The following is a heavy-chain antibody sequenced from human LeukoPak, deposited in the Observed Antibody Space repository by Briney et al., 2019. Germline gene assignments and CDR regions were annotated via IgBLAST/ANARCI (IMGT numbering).Heavy chain of an antibody. CDR2: TSSSSSYI. Sequence: GGSLRLSCAASGFTFSSYSMNWVRQAPGKGLEWVSSTSSSSSYIYYADSVRGRFTISRDNAKNSLYLQMNSLRAEDTAVYYCARDIASAGMDYWGQGTLVTVSS. CDR3: ARDIASAGMDY. D-gene: IGHD6-13*01. V-gene: IGHV3-21*01. CDR1: GFTFSSYS. J-gene: IGHJ4*02.